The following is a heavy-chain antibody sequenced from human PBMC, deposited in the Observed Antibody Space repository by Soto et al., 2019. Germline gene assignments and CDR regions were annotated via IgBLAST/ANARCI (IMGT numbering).Heavy chain of an antibody. J-gene: IGHJ6*02. D-gene: IGHD6-6*01. CDR2: IYPGDSDT. CDR1: GYSVASYW. V-gene: IGHV5-51*01. CDR3: ARTRSFTLGFYYDGMDV. Sequence: ESLKISCQGSGYSVASYWIGCVRQMPGKDLEWMGIIYPGDSDTRYSPSFQGQVTISADKSLRTAYLQWTSLKASDTALYYCARTRSFTLGFYYDGMDVWGQGTTVTVSS.